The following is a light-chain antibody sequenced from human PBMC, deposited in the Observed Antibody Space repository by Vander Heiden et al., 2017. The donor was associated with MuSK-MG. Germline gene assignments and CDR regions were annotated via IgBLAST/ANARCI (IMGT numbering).Light chain of an antibody. CDR1: SGSLASNY. Sequence: NFMLTQPHSVSESPGKTVTISCTRRSGSLASNYVHWSQHPPGSPPTPALYQHNQRPSGVPDRFSGAFDSSSNAAALTISVRKTEDEADYNCQAYDSSNHVGVGGGTKLTVL. V-gene: IGLV6-57*01. CDR2: QHN. J-gene: IGLJ2*01. CDR3: QAYDSSNHVG.